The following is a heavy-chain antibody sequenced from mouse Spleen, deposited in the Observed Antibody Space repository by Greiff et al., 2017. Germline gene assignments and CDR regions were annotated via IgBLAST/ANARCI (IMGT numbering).Heavy chain of an antibody. CDR1: GFTFSSYA. Sequence: DVKLVESGGGLVKPGGSLKLSCAASGFTFSSYAMSWVRQTPEKRLEWVATISDGGSYTYYPDNVKGRFTISRDNAKNNLYLQMSHLKSEDTAMYYCARDRLLRRFDYWGQGTTLTVSS. J-gene: IGHJ2*01. CDR2: ISDGGSYT. V-gene: IGHV5-4*01. CDR3: ARDRLLRRFDY.